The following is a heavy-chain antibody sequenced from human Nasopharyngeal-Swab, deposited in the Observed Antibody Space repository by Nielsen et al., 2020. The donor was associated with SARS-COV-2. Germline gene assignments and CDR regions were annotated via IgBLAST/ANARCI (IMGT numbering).Heavy chain of an antibody. J-gene: IGHJ4*02. D-gene: IGHD6-6*01. CDR2: ISYDGSNK. Sequence: VRQMPGKGLEWVAVISYDGSNKYYADSVKGRFTISRDNAKNSLYLQMNGLRDEDTAVYYCASPSSPGGYWGQGTLVTVSS. V-gene: IGHV3-30-3*01. CDR3: ASPSSPGGY.